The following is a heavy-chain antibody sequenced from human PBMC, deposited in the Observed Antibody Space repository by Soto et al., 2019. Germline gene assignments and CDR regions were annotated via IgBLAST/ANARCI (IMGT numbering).Heavy chain of an antibody. V-gene: IGHV3-48*01. CDR2: INSDGSII. J-gene: IGHJ3*02. CDR3: ATAIDFGWLDNPNHELDI. D-gene: IGHD3-9*01. Sequence: EVQLVQSGGALVQPGGSLRLSCAASGFTPSRLSMNWVRQAPGKGLEWISYINSDGSIIYYADSVKGRFTISRDNAKNTLYLQLKSLRAEDTAVYYCATAIDFGWLDNPNHELDIWGHGTMVTVSS. CDR1: GFTPSRLS.